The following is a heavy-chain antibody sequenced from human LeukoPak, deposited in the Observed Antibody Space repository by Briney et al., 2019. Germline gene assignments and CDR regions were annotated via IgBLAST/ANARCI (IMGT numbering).Heavy chain of an antibody. J-gene: IGHJ4*02. V-gene: IGHV4-34*01. CDR1: GGSFSGYY. CDR2: ISHSGST. Sequence: SETLSLTCAVYGGSFSGYYWSWIRQPPGKGLEWIGEISHSGSTNYNPSLKSRVTISVDTSKNQFSLKLSSVTAADTAVYYCARGRANHYFDYWGQGTLVTVSS. CDR3: ARGRANHYFDY.